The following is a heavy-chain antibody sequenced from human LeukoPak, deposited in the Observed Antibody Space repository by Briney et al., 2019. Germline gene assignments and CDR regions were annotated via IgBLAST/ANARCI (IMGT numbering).Heavy chain of an antibody. V-gene: IGHV1-46*01. CDR1: GYTFTSYY. Sequence: ASVKVSCKASGYTFTSYYMHWVRQAPGQGLEWMGIINPSGGSTSYAQKFQARGTMTRDMSTSTVYMELSSLRSEDTAVYYCARDLTLNSGSPTYYFDYWGQGTLVTVSS. D-gene: IGHD1-26*01. CDR2: INPSGGST. J-gene: IGHJ4*02. CDR3: ARDLTLNSGSPTYYFDY.